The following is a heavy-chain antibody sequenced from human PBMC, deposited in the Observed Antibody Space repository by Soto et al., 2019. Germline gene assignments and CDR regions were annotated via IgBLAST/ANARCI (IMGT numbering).Heavy chain of an antibody. CDR2: ISGSGGST. CDR3: SPFYCSGGSCYGVLAY. CDR1: GGALRSGA. Sequence: GSLRRSCAAAGGALRSGARRGARPPPWQGLEWVSAISGSGGSTYYADSVKGRFTISRDHSKNTLYLQMNSLRAEDTAVYYCSPFYCSGGSCYGVLAYWGPGP. D-gene: IGHD2-15*01. V-gene: IGHV3-23*01. J-gene: IGHJ4*02.